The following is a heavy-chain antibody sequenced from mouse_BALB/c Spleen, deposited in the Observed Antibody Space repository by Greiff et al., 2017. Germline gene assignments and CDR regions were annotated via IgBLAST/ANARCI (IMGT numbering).Heavy chain of an antibody. V-gene: IGHV5-12-2*01. Sequence: EVKLVESGGGLVQPGGSLKLSCAASGFTFSSYTMSWVRQTPEKRLEWVAYISNGGGSTYYPDTVKGRFTISRDNAKNTLYLQMSSLKSEDTAMYYCARQELYYGSRGYFDVWGAGTTVTVSS. CDR2: ISNGGGST. D-gene: IGHD1-1*01. J-gene: IGHJ1*01. CDR3: ARQELYYGSRGYFDV. CDR1: GFTFSSYT.